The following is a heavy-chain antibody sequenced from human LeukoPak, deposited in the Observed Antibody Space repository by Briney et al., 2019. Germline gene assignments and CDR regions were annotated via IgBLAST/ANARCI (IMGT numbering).Heavy chain of an antibody. CDR1: GYTFTSYG. D-gene: IGHD3-16*02. CDR2: ISAYNGNT. V-gene: IGHV1-18*01. J-gene: IGHJ4*02. Sequence: ASVKVSCKASGYTFTSYGISWVRQAPGQGLEWMGWISAYNGNTNYAQKLQGRVTMTTDTSTSTAYMELRSLRSDDTAVYYCARDSNVWASYRYIPPGFDYWGQGTLVTVSS. CDR3: ARDSNVWASYRYIPPGFDY.